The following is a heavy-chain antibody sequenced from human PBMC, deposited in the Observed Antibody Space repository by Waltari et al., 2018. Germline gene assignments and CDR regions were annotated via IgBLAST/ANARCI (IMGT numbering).Heavy chain of an antibody. Sequence: QLQLQESGPGLVQPSETLSLTCTVSGGSISSSSYYWGWIRQPPGKGLEWIGSIYYSGSTYYNPSLKSRVTISVDTSNNQFSLKRSSVTAADTAVYYCAGHLNYYDSEYYFDYWGQGTLVTVSS. CDR1: GGSISSSSYY. J-gene: IGHJ4*02. V-gene: IGHV4-39*01. CDR3: AGHLNYYDSEYYFDY. D-gene: IGHD3-22*01. CDR2: IYYSGST.